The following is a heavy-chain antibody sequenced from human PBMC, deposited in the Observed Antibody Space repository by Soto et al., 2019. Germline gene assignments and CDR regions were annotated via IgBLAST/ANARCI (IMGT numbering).Heavy chain of an antibody. CDR3: ARAVAPYFGTWFDP. V-gene: IGHV4-30-2*01. Sequence: PSETLSVTCAVSGGSITSGNSYSCSWIRQPPGKGLEWIGSISHTGSTSYNPSLKSRLTMSVDKSKNQFSLRLSSVTAADMAVYYCARAVAPYFGTWFDPWGQGILVTVSS. CDR1: GGSITSGNSYS. D-gene: IGHD3-10*01. J-gene: IGHJ5*02. CDR2: ISHTGST.